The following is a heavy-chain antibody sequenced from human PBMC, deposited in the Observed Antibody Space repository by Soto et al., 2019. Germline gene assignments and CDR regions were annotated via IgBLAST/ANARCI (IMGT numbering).Heavy chain of an antibody. Sequence: QVQLQQSGPGLVKPSQTLSLTCAISGDSVSSNSAAWNWIRQSPSRGLEWLGRTYYRSKWYNDYAVSVKSRITINPDTSKNQFSLQLNSVTPEDTAVYYCASSTNYDFWSGYYSDWFDPWRQGTLVTVSS. J-gene: IGHJ5*02. CDR2: TYYRSKWYN. D-gene: IGHD3-3*01. CDR1: GDSVSSNSAA. V-gene: IGHV6-1*01. CDR3: ASSTNYDFWSGYYSDWFDP.